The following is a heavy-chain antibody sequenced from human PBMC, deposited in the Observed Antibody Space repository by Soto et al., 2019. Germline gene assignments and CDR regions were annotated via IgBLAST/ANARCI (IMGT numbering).Heavy chain of an antibody. CDR1: GGSISNNDYY. CDR3: ATIANFGGGNYYGVDC. V-gene: IGHV4-39*01. Sequence: PSETLSLTCTVSGGSISNNDYYWAWMGQPPGKGLEWIGNIFHRGSTYYSPSLKSRVTISVDTYRNQFSLRLGSVTTADTAMYYCATIANFGGGNYYGVDCWGQGTMGTVSS. CDR2: IFHRGST. J-gene: IGHJ6*02. D-gene: IGHD3-3*01.